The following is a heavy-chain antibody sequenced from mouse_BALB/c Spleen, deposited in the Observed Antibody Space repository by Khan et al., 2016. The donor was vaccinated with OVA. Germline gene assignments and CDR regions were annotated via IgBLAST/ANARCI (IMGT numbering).Heavy chain of an antibody. V-gene: IGHV5-6*01. D-gene: IGHD4-1*01. J-gene: IGHJ3*01. CDR1: GFTFSSYS. CDR3: AIHLTGSFAY. Sequence: EVELVESGGDLVKPGGSLKLSCAASGFTFSSYSMSWVRQTPDKRLVWVATISSGADYTYYPHTVKGRFTISRDNAKNTLYLQMSSLKSEDTAMYYCAIHLTGSFAYWGQGTLVTVSA. CDR2: ISSGADYT.